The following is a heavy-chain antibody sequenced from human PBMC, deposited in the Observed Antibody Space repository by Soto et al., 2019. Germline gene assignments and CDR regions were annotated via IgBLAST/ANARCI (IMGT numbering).Heavy chain of an antibody. CDR2: INAGNGNT. CDR3: ARAVAGPASCDY. CDR1: GYSFTSYA. D-gene: IGHD6-13*01. V-gene: IGHV1-3*05. J-gene: IGHJ4*02. Sequence: QVQLVQSGAEEKKPGASVKVSCKASGYSFTSYAMHWVRQAPGQRLEWMGWINAGNGNTKYSQKFQGRVTITRDTSASTAYMELSSLRSEDTAMYYCARAVAGPASCDYWGQGTLVTVSS.